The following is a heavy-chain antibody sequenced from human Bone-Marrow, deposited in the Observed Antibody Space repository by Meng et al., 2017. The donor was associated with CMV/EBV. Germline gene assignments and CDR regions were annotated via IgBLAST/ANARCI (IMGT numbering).Heavy chain of an antibody. CDR2: ISWNSGSI. J-gene: IGHJ4*02. D-gene: IGHD6-13*01. Sequence: SLKISCAASGFTFDDYAMHWVRQAPGKGLEWVSGISWNSGSIGYADSVKGRCTISRDNAKNSLYLQMNSLRAEDTALYYCAKSGEGGAAGTNDFDYWGQGTLVTVSS. CDR3: AKSGEGGAAGTNDFDY. V-gene: IGHV3-9*01. CDR1: GFTFDDYA.